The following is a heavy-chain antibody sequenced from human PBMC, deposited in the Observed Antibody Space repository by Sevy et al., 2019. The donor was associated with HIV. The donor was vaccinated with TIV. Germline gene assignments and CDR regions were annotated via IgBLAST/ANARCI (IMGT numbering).Heavy chain of an antibody. CDR3: ARGGYYDSSGYSPFDY. J-gene: IGHJ4*02. V-gene: IGHV3-30-3*01. CDR2: ISYDGSNK. D-gene: IGHD3-22*01. Sequence: GGSLRLSCAASGFTFSSYAMHWVRQAPGKGLEWVAVISYDGSNKYYADSVKGRFTISRDNSKNTLYLQMNSLRAEDTAVYYCARGGYYDSSGYSPFDYWGQGTLVTVSS. CDR1: GFTFSSYA.